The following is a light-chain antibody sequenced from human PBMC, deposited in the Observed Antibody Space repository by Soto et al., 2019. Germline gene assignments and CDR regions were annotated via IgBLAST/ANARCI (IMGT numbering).Light chain of an antibody. J-gene: IGKJ1*01. CDR3: QQRSNWPRT. Sequence: IVLTQSPATLSLSPGNRATLCCRASQNISSYLIWYQQKPGQSPRFIIYEVSNRATGIPTRVSGSGAGTDFTLTISSLETEDFAVYYCQQRSNWPRTFGQGTKVDIK. CDR1: QNISSY. CDR2: EVS. V-gene: IGKV3-11*01.